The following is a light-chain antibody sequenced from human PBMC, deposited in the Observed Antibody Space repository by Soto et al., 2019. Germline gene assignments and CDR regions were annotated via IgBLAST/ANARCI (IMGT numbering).Light chain of an antibody. CDR3: CSYAGGSNFWV. J-gene: IGLJ3*02. Sequence: QSVLTQPPSASGSPGQSVTISCTGTSSDVGKYDYVSWFQHHPGKAPKLIIYEVSKRPSGVPDRFSGSKSGSTASLTVSGLQTEDEADYFCCSYAGGSNFWVFGGGTKVTVL. V-gene: IGLV2-8*01. CDR1: SSDVGKYDY. CDR2: EVS.